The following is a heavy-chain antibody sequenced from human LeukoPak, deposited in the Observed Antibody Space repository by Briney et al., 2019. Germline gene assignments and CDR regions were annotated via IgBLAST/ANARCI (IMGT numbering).Heavy chain of an antibody. V-gene: IGHV3-30-3*01. CDR1: GFTFSSYA. J-gene: IGHJ4*02. D-gene: IGHD3-10*01. CDR2: ISYDGSNK. Sequence: PGGSLRLSCAASGFTFSSYAMHWVRQAPGKGLEWVAVISYDGSNKYYADSVKGRFTISRDNSKNTLYPQMNSLRAEDTAVYYCARGEYYFDYWGQGTLVTVSS. CDR3: ARGEYYFDY.